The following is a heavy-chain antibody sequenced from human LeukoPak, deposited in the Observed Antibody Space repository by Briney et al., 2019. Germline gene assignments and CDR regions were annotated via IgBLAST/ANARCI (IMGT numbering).Heavy chain of an antibody. CDR3: ARDPRWLRPDCTSTSCYESSFEP. CDR2: IYHTGSA. D-gene: IGHD2-2*01. V-gene: IGHV4-38-2*02. J-gene: IGHJ5*02. Sequence: SETLSLTCVVSGYSISSGYQRAWIRQSPGKGLEWVGSIYHTGSAHYNPSLQSRVTISVDTSNNQFSLRLNSVTAADTAVYYCARDPRWLRPDCTSTSCYESSFEPWGQGALVAVSP. CDR1: GYSISSGYQ.